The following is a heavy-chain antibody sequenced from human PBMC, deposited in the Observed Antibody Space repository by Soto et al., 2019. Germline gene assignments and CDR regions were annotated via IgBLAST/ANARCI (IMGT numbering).Heavy chain of an antibody. CDR3: ATIQSRDALQDY. V-gene: IGHV1-46*01. CDR1: GYTFTSYY. D-gene: IGHD2-2*01. CDR2: INPSGGST. Sequence: XSVKVSCNASGYTFTSYYMHWVRQAPGQGLEWMGIINPSGGSTSYAQKFQCRVTMTRDTSTSTVYMELSSLRSEDTAVYYCATIQSRDALQDYWGQGTLVTV. J-gene: IGHJ4*02.